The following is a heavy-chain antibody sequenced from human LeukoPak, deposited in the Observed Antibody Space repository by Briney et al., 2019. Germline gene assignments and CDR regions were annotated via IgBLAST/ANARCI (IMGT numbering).Heavy chain of an antibody. D-gene: IGHD6-13*01. CDR2: VHHSGST. CDR1: GGSISRHY. CDR3: ARPKAAGAFDY. V-gene: IGHV4-59*11. J-gene: IGHJ4*02. Sequence: SEILSLTCSVSGGSISRHYWTWIRQPPGKGLEWIGFVHHSGSTNYNPSLKSRVSTSLDTSKNQISLHLRSVTAADTAVYYCARPKAAGAFDYWGQGIRVIVSS.